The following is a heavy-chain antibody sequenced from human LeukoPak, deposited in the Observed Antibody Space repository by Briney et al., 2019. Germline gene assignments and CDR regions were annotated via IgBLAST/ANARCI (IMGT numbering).Heavy chain of an antibody. D-gene: IGHD4-17*01. Sequence: GGSLRLSCAASGFTFSAYGMHWVRQAPGKGLEWVAVISYDGSNEYFADSVKCRFTISRDNSKNMVYLQMNSLRPEDTAVYYCAKAAETTEGSIDPWGQGTLVIVSS. CDR3: AKAAETTEGSIDP. V-gene: IGHV3-30*18. CDR2: ISYDGSNE. J-gene: IGHJ5*02. CDR1: GFTFSAYG.